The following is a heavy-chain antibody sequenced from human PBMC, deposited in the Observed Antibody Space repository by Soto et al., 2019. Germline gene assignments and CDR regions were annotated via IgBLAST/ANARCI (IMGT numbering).Heavy chain of an antibody. CDR1: GGTFSSYT. V-gene: IGHV1-69*02. CDR3: ARYYYDSGGLVDY. D-gene: IGHD3-22*01. CDR2: IIPILGIA. Sequence: SVKVSCKASGGTFSSYTISWVRQAPGQGLEWMGRIIPILGIANYAQKFQGRVTITADKSTSTAYMELSSLRSEDTAVYYCARYYYDSGGLVDYWGQGTLVTVSS. J-gene: IGHJ4*02.